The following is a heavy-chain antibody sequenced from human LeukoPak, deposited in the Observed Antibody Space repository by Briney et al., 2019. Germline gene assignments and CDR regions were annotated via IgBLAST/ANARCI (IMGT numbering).Heavy chain of an antibody. Sequence: SETLSLTCTVSGYSISSGYYWGWIRQPPGKGLEWIGSIYHSGYTYYNPSLKSRVTISVDTSKNQFSLKLSSVTAADTAVYYCARDYYDIWVGYYYYYMDVWGKGTTVTISS. CDR2: IYHSGYT. J-gene: IGHJ6*03. D-gene: IGHD3-9*01. CDR3: ARDYYDIWVGYYYYYMDV. V-gene: IGHV4-38-2*02. CDR1: GYSISSGYY.